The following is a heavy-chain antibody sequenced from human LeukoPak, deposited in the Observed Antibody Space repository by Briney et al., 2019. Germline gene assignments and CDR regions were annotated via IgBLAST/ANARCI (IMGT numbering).Heavy chain of an antibody. V-gene: IGHV3-64*01. Sequence: PGGSLRLSCAASGFTFSSYAMHWVRQAPGKGLEYVSAISSNGGSTHYANSVKGRFTISRDNSKNTLYLQMGSLRAEDMAVYYCARVGDYSSSWYYFDYWGQGTLVTVSS. J-gene: IGHJ4*02. CDR1: GFTFSSYA. CDR3: ARVGDYSSSWYYFDY. D-gene: IGHD6-13*01. CDR2: ISSNGGST.